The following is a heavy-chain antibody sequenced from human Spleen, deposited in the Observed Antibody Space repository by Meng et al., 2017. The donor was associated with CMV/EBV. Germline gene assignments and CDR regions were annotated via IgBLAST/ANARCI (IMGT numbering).Heavy chain of an antibody. CDR3: ARVTEYGGNCFDS. J-gene: IGHJ4*02. V-gene: IGHV4-34*01. CDR1: GGSFSGYY. D-gene: IGHD4/OR15-4a*01. Sequence: SETLSLTCAVYGGSFSGYYWSWIRQPPGKGLEWIGEINHSGSTNYNPSLKSQVTISVDRSKNHFSLKLSSVTAADTAVYYCARVTEYGGNCFDSWGQGTTVTVSS. CDR2: INHSGST.